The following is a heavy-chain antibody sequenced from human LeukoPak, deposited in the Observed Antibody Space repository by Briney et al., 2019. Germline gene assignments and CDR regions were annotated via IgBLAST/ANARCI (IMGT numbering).Heavy chain of an antibody. Sequence: GGSLRLSCAASGFTLSSYAMSWVRQAPGKGLEWVSAISGSGGSTYYADSVKGRFTISRDNSKNTLYLQMNSLRAEDTAVYYCAKECIAARLLSNFDYWGQGTLVTVSS. J-gene: IGHJ4*02. V-gene: IGHV3-23*01. CDR2: ISGSGGST. CDR1: GFTLSSYA. CDR3: AKECIAARLLSNFDY. D-gene: IGHD6-6*01.